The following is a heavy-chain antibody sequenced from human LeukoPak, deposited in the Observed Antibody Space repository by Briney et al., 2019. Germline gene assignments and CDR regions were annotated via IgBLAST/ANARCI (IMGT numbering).Heavy chain of an antibody. Sequence: SETLSLTCAVYGGSFSGYYWSWIRQPPGKGLEWIGEINHSGSTNYNPSLKSRVTISVDTSKNQFFLKLSSVTAADTAVYYCARSSRLFGIYYYYYMDVWGKGTTVTVSS. V-gene: IGHV4-34*01. CDR1: GGSFSGYY. CDR2: INHSGST. J-gene: IGHJ6*03. CDR3: ARSSRLFGIYYYYYMDV. D-gene: IGHD2-21*01.